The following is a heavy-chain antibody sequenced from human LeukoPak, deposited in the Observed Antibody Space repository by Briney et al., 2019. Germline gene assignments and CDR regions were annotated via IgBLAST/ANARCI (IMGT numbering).Heavy chain of an antibody. Sequence: PSETLSLTCTVSGYSISSGYYWGWIRQPPGKGLEWIGSIYHSGRTFYNPSLKSRVTISVDTSKNQFSLKLTSVTAADTAVYYCAKESGKTYYYDSRGHWGQGTLVTVSS. CDR1: GYSISSGYY. D-gene: IGHD3-22*01. J-gene: IGHJ4*02. CDR3: AKESGKTYYYDSRGH. V-gene: IGHV4-38-2*02. CDR2: IYHSGRT.